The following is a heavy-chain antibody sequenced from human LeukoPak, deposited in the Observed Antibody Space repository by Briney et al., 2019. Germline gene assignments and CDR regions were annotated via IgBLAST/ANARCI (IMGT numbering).Heavy chain of an antibody. Sequence: SETLSLTCTVSGGSISSGSYYWSWIRQPAGKGLEWIGRIYTSGSTNYNPSLKSRVTISVDTSKNQFSLKLSSVTAADTAVYYCARGSWDNRYYDSSGYMDVWGKGTTVTVSS. CDR2: IYTSGST. V-gene: IGHV4-61*02. CDR3: ARGSWDNRYYDSSGYMDV. J-gene: IGHJ6*03. D-gene: IGHD3-22*01. CDR1: GGSISSGSYY.